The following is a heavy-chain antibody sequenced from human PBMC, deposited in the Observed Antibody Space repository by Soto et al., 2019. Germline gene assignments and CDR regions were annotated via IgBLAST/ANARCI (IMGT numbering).Heavy chain of an antibody. CDR1: GFTFSSYA. Sequence: QVQLVESGGGVVQPGRSLRLSGAASGFTFSSYAMHWVRQAPGKGLEWVAVISYDGSNKYYADSVKGRFTISRDNSKNTMYLQMNRLRAEDTDVSYWARDQRGDSDAHVPYGMDVWGQGTTVTVSS. CDR3: ARDQRGDSDAHVPYGMDV. J-gene: IGHJ6*02. D-gene: IGHD5-18*01. V-gene: IGHV3-30-3*01. CDR2: ISYDGSNK.